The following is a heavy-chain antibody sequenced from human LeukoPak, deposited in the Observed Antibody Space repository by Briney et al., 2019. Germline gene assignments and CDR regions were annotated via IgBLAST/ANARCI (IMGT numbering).Heavy chain of an antibody. D-gene: IGHD5-18*01. J-gene: IGHJ4*01. CDR1: GYTFTSYY. CDR2: INPNSGDT. Sequence: GASVKVSCKASGYTFTSYYMHWVRQAPGQGLEWMGRINPNSGDTNFAQKFQGRVTMTRDTSISTAYMDLSGLRPDDTAVYYCAREGSGYTYGRGSYFDYWGHGILVTVSS. V-gene: IGHV1-2*06. CDR3: AREGSGYTYGRGSYFDY.